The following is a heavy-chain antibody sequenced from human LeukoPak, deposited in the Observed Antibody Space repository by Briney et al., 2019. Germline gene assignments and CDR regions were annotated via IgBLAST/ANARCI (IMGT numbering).Heavy chain of an antibody. J-gene: IGHJ4*02. CDR1: GGSISSYY. Sequence: SETLSLTCTVSGGSISSYYWSWIRQPPGKGLEWIGYIYHSGSTYYNPSLKSRVTISVDRSKNQFSLKLSSVTAADTAVYYCARSEVAVAGDYFDYWGQGTLVTVSS. CDR3: ARSEVAVAGDYFDY. CDR2: IYHSGST. V-gene: IGHV4-59*01. D-gene: IGHD6-19*01.